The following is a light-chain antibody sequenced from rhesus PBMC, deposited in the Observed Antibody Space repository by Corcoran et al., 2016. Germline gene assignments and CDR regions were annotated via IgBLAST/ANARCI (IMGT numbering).Light chain of an antibody. Sequence: QVILTQSPATLSLSPGERATLSCRASQSVSSYLAWYQQKPGQAPRLLIYGASSRATGIPDRVSGRGSGTEFNLTISSLEPEDFAVYYCQKYSSSPLTFGGGTKVEIK. CDR1: QSVSSY. V-gene: IGKV3-53*01. CDR3: QKYSSSPLT. CDR2: GAS. J-gene: IGKJ4*01.